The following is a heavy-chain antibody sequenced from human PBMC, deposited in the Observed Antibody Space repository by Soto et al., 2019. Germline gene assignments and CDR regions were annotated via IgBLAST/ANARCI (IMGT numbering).Heavy chain of an antibody. CDR3: ARVAVAARPRWYNWFDP. Sequence: ASVKVSCKXSGYTFTDYDINWVRQATGQGLEWTGWMNPNSGETGYAQKFQGRVTMTRSASLSTAYLELSSLRSEDTAVYYCARVAVAARPRWYNWFDPWGQGTLVTVSS. CDR2: MNPNSGET. CDR1: GYTFTDYD. D-gene: IGHD2-15*01. V-gene: IGHV1-8*01. J-gene: IGHJ5*02.